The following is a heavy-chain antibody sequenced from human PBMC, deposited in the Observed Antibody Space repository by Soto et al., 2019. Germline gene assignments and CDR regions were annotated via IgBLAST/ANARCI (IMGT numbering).Heavy chain of an antibody. V-gene: IGHV4-39*01. CDR3: VRRRARDYGGNNHPHSFDL. D-gene: IGHD4-17*01. J-gene: IGHJ4*02. CDR1: GASIITDNYF. Sequence: SETLSLTCTVSGASIITDNYFWVWIRHSPRSGLELIGSISYIGRTYGNPSLQSRITTSIDASKNQFSLKLTSVTTADTAVYYCVRRRARDYGGNNHPHSFDLWGQGAVLTVS. CDR2: ISYIGRT.